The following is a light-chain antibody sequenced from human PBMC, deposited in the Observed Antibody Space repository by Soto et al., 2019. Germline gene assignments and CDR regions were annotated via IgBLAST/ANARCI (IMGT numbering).Light chain of an antibody. CDR3: IQDYNYPLT. CDR2: TAS. V-gene: IGKV1-6*01. Sequence: IQMTQSPSTLSASVGDRVTITCRASQSISSWLAWYQQKPGKAPNLLIYTASSLQSGVPSRFSGSGSGTDFTLTISSLQPEDFATYYCIQDYNYPLTFGGGTKVDIK. J-gene: IGKJ4*01. CDR1: QSISSW.